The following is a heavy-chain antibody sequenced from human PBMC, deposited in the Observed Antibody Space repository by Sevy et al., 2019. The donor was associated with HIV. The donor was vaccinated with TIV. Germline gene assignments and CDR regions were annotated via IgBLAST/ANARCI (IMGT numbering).Heavy chain of an antibody. Sequence: GGSLRFSCAASGFSFSSYWMHWVRQAPGKGLEWVANIKQDESEKYYVASVKGRFTISRDNAKNSVYLQMNSLRPEDTAIYYCARGNSGSFDYWGQGTLVTVSS. CDR2: IKQDESEK. J-gene: IGHJ4*02. V-gene: IGHV3-7*04. D-gene: IGHD3-22*01. CDR3: ARGNSGSFDY. CDR1: GFSFSSYW.